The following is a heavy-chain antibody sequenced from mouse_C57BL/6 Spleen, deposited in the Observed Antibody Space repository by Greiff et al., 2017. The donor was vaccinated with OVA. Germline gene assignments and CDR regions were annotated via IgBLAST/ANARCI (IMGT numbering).Heavy chain of an antibody. CDR2: IDPSDSYT. Sequence: QVQLQQPGAELVKPGASVKLSCKASGYTFTSYWMQWVKQRPGQGLEWIGEIDPSDSYTNYNQKFKGKATLTVDTSSSTAYMQLSSLTSEDSAVYYCARSFGYGSSYYAMDYWGQGTSVTVSS. CDR1: GYTFTSYW. J-gene: IGHJ4*01. V-gene: IGHV1-50*01. D-gene: IGHD1-1*01. CDR3: ARSFGYGSSYYAMDY.